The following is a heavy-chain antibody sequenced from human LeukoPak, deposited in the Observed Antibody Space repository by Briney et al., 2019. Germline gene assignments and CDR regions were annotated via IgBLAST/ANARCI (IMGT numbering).Heavy chain of an antibody. J-gene: IGHJ4*02. CDR1: GYSISSGYY. V-gene: IGHV4-38-2*02. D-gene: IGHD3-3*01. CDR3: ARVPVDDFWSGYYVDY. Sequence: SETLSLTCTVSGYSISSGYYWGWIRQPPGKGLEWIGSIYHSGSTYYNPSLKSRVTISVDTSKNQFSLKLSSVTAADTAVYYCARVPVDDFWSGYYVDYWGQGTLVTVSS. CDR2: IYHSGST.